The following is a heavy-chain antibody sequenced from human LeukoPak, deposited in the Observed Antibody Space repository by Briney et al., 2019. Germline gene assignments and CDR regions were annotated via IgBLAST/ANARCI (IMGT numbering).Heavy chain of an antibody. CDR3: ARHDSSGYYGFGNAFDI. CDR2: IYPGDSDT. V-gene: IGHV5-51*01. Sequence: GESLKISCKGSGYTFNTYWIAWVRQMPGKGLEWMGIIYPGDSDTRYRPSFQGQVTISADKSISTAYLQWSSLKASDTAMYYCARHDSSGYYGFGNAFDIWGQGTMVTVSS. CDR1: GYTFNTYW. D-gene: IGHD3-22*01. J-gene: IGHJ3*02.